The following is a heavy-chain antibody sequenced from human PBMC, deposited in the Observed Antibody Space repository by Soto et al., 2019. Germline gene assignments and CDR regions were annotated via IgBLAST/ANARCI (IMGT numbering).Heavy chain of an antibody. CDR2: IYYSGST. D-gene: IGHD4-17*01. Sequence: TSETLSLTCTVSGGSISSSSYYWGWIRQPPGKGLEWIGSIYYSGSTYYNPSLKSRVTISVDTSKNQFSLKLSSVTAADTAVYYCAKGIMVTTVLDYWGQGTLVTVSS. V-gene: IGHV4-39*01. CDR3: AKGIMVTTVLDY. J-gene: IGHJ4*02. CDR1: GGSISSSSYY.